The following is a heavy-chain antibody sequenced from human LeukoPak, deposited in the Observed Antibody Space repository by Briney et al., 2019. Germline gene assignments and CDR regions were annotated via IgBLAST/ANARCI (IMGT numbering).Heavy chain of an antibody. CDR1: GGTFSSYA. Sequence: EASVKVSCKASGGTFSSYAISWVRQAPGQGLGWMGRIIPIFGIANYAQKFQGRVTITADKSTSTAYMELSSLRSEDTAVYYCARDRATRSLYFDYWGQGTLVTVSS. D-gene: IGHD4-17*01. J-gene: IGHJ4*02. V-gene: IGHV1-69*04. CDR2: IIPIFGIA. CDR3: ARDRATRSLYFDY.